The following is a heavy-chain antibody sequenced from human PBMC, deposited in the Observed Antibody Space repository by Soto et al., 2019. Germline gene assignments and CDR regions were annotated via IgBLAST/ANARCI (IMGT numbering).Heavy chain of an antibody. CDR3: ATDPFFGEVSA. V-gene: IGHV4-59*01. D-gene: IGHD3-3*01. J-gene: IGHJ4*02. CDR1: GDSINRNY. Sequence: PSETLSLTCTVSGDSINRNYWNWIRQPPGKGLEWIGNIYYSGSTYYNPSLKSRVTISVDRSKNQFSLKLTSVIAADTAVYYCATDPFFGEVSAWGPGTVLTVSS. CDR2: IYYSGST.